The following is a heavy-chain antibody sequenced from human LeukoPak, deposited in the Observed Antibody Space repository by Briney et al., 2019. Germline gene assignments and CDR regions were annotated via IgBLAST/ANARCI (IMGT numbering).Heavy chain of an antibody. V-gene: IGHV2-70*11. Sequence: SGPALVKPTQTLTLTCTFSGFSLSTSGMCVSWLRQPPGKALEWLARIDWDDDKYYSTSLKTRLTISKDTSKNQVVLTMTNMDPVDTATYYCARQVTDGYVFDYWGQGTLVTVSS. CDR3: ARQVTDGYVFDY. CDR1: GFSLSTSGMC. D-gene: IGHD4-11*01. CDR2: IDWDDDK. J-gene: IGHJ4*02.